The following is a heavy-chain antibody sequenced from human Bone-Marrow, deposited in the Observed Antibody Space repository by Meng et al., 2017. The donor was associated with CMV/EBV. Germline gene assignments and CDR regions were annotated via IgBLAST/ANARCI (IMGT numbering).Heavy chain of an antibody. CDR2: IYYSGGI. CDR1: IHSIRSSNW. J-gene: IGHJ5*01. V-gene: IGHV4-28*03. Sequence: SETLSLTCDVSIHSIRSSNWWGWIRQPPGKGLEWIGYIYYSGGIYYNPSLKSRVTMSVDTSKNQVSLKLSSVTAADTAVYYCARDRQRIEYYDFWSGYHPSWFDPWGQGTLVTVSS. CDR3: ARDRQRIEYYDFWSGYHPSWFDP. D-gene: IGHD3-3*01.